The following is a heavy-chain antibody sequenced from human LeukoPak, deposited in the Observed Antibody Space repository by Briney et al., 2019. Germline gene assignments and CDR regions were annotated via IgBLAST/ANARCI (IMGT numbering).Heavy chain of an antibody. CDR1: GYSFTSYG. Sequence: ASVKVSCKASGYSFTSYGISWGRQAPGQGLEWMGWISAYNGNTNYAQKLQGRVTMTTDTSTSTAYMELRSLRSDDTAAYYCARWPYYGSGSYLVYWGQGTLVTVSS. J-gene: IGHJ4*02. V-gene: IGHV1-18*04. D-gene: IGHD3-10*01. CDR2: ISAYNGNT. CDR3: ARWPYYGSGSYLVY.